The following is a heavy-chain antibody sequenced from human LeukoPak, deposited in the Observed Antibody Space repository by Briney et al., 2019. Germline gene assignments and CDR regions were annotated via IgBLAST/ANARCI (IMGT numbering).Heavy chain of an antibody. CDR2: IIPIFGTA. J-gene: IGHJ4*02. V-gene: IGHV1-69*13. Sequence: SVNVSCTASGGTFSSYAISWVRQAPGQGLEWMGGIIPIFGTANYAQKFQGRVTITADESTSTAYMELSSLRSEDTAVYYCAASTLYCGSTSCYLDYWGQGTLVTVSS. D-gene: IGHD2-2*01. CDR3: AASTLYCGSTSCYLDY. CDR1: GGTFSSYA.